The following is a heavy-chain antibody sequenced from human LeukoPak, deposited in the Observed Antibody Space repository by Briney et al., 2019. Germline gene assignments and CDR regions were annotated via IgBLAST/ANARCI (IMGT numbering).Heavy chain of an antibody. CDR1: GFTFSSYG. CDR3: AGYMGRRSPGIAVADYYFDY. V-gene: IGHV3-30*03. Sequence: GRSLRLSCAASGFTFSSYGMHWVRQAPGKGLEWVAVISYDGSNKYYADSVKGRFTISRDNSKNTLYLQMNSLRAEDTAVYYCAGYMGRRSPGIAVADYYFDYWGQGTLVTVSS. J-gene: IGHJ4*02. CDR2: ISYDGSNK. D-gene: IGHD6-19*01.